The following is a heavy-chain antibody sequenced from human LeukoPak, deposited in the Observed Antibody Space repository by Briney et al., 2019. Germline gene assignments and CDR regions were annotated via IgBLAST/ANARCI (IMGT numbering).Heavy chain of an antibody. CDR1: GGTFSSYA. D-gene: IGHD6-13*01. J-gene: IGHJ5*02. CDR3: ATDRGIAEADSFDP. V-gene: IGHV1-69*13. Sequence: ASVKVSCKASGGTFSSYAITWVRQAPGQGLEWMGGIIPIFGTANYAQKFQGRVTITADESTSTAYMELSSLRSDDTAVYYCATDRGIAEADSFDPWGQGTLVTVSS. CDR2: IIPIFGTA.